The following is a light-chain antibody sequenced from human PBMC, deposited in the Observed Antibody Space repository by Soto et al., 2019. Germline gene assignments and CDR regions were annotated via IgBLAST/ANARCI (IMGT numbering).Light chain of an antibody. Sequence: QSVLTQPASVSGSPGQSIAISCTGTRSDVGGYNYVSWYQQPPGKAPKLITYDVSDRPSGVSNRFSGSKSGNTASLTISGLQADDEADYYCSSYTSQSTVVFGGGTKLTVL. J-gene: IGLJ3*02. CDR3: SSYTSQSTVV. V-gene: IGLV2-14*01. CDR2: DVS. CDR1: RSDVGGYNY.